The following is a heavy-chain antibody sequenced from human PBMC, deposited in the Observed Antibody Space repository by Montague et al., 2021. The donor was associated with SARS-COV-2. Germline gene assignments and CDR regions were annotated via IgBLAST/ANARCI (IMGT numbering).Heavy chain of an antibody. CDR3: ANEEVPNDY. V-gene: IGHV3-23*01. CDR1: GFTFSKHA. Sequence: SLRLSCAVSGFTFSKHAMSWVRQAPGKGLEWVSGISISGDKTYYADSVKGRFTISRDNSRNTVYLHLNTLRAEDTATYYCANEEVPNDYWGRGTLVTVSS. J-gene: IGHJ4*02. CDR2: ISISGDKT.